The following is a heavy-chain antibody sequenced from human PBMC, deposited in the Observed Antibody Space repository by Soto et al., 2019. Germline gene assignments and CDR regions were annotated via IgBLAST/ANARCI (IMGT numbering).Heavy chain of an antibody. CDR2: MNPNSGNT. CDR3: ARRYDFWSGYYPYYYYYGMDV. Sequence: QVQLVQSGAEVKKPGASVKVSCKASGYTFTSYDINWVRQATGQGLEWMGWMNPNSGNTGYAQKFQGRVTMTRNTSISTAYIELSSLRSEDTAVYYCARRYDFWSGYYPYYYYYGMDVWGQGTTVTVSS. J-gene: IGHJ6*02. V-gene: IGHV1-8*01. D-gene: IGHD3-3*01. CDR1: GYTFTSYD.